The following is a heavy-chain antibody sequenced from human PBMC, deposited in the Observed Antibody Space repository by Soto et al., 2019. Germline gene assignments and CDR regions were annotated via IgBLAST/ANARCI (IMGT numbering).Heavy chain of an antibody. Sequence: QVQLVESGGGVVQPGRSLRLSCAASGFTFSSNGMHWVRQAPGKGLEWVASIWSDGSNKYSVDSVKGRFTISRDNSKNTLYLQMESLRAEDTAVYYCARDGSNKPGFYYGMDAWGQGTTVSVSS. D-gene: IGHD4-4*01. CDR2: IWSDGSNK. CDR3: ARDGSNKPGFYYGMDA. V-gene: IGHV3-33*01. CDR1: GFTFSSNG. J-gene: IGHJ6*02.